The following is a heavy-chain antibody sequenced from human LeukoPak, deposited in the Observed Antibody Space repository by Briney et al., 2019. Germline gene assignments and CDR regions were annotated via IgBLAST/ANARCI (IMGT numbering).Heavy chain of an antibody. D-gene: IGHD6-19*01. J-gene: IGHJ3*02. V-gene: IGHV1-18*01. CDR3: ARCGIAVAGRDAFDI. CDR1: GDTFTRYG. CDR2: IIAYNGNT. Sequence: ASVTVSCKASGDTFTRYGISWVRQAPGQGLEWMGWIIAYNGNTNYAQTLQGRVTMTTDTSTSTAYMELRSLRSDDTAVYYCARCGIAVAGRDAFDIWGQGTMVTVSS.